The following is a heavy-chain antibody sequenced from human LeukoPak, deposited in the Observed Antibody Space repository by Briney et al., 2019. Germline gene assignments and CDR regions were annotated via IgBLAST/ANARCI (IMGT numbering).Heavy chain of an antibody. CDR2: TYYRSKWYN. Sequence: SQTLSLTCAISGDSVSSNSAAWHWIRQSPSRGLEWLGRTYYRSKWYNDYAVSVKSRITINPDTSKNQFSLQLNSVTPEDTAVYYCARAPRRYCSSTSCYDYFDYWGQGTLVTVSS. CDR3: ARAPRRYCSSTSCYDYFDY. CDR1: GDSVSSNSAA. V-gene: IGHV6-1*01. J-gene: IGHJ4*02. D-gene: IGHD2-2*01.